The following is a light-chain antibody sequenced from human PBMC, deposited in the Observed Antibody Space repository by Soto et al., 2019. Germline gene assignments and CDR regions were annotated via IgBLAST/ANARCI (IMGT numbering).Light chain of an antibody. V-gene: IGKV3-20*01. J-gene: IGKJ3*01. CDR2: GAS. CDR1: QSVSSSY. Sequence: EIVLTQSPGTLSLSPGERATLSCRASQSVSSSYLAWYQQKPGQAPRLLIYGASSRATGIPDRFSGSGSGTDFTLTISRLEPEDFAVYYCQQYGSSLLFGPGNKVDIK. CDR3: QQYGSSLL.